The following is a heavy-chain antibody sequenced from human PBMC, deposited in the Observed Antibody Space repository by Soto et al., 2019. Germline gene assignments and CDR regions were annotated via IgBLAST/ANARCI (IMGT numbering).Heavy chain of an antibody. J-gene: IGHJ4*02. CDR2: ISGSGGST. V-gene: IGHV3-23*01. Sequence: GVSLRLSCAASGFTFSRYAMSGVRQAPGKGLEWVSGISGSGGSTFYADSVKGRFTISRDNSKNTLYLQMNSLRAEDTAVYYCAKTGYGSGSYYKNYFDYWGQGTLVTVSS. CDR3: AKTGYGSGSYYKNYFDY. D-gene: IGHD3-10*01. CDR1: GFTFSRYA.